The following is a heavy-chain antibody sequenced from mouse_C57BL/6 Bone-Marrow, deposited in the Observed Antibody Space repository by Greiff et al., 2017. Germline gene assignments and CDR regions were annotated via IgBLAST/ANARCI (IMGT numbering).Heavy chain of an antibody. CDR2: LDPENGDT. D-gene: IGHD2-4*01. CDR1: GFNIKDDY. Sequence: VQLQPSGAELVRPGASVKLSCTASGFNIKDDYMHWVKQRPEQGLEWIGWLDPENGDTEYASKFQGKATITADTSSNTAYLQLSSLTSEDTAVYYCTTDYGDVWGTGTTVTVSS. J-gene: IGHJ1*03. V-gene: IGHV14-4*01. CDR3: TTDYGDV.